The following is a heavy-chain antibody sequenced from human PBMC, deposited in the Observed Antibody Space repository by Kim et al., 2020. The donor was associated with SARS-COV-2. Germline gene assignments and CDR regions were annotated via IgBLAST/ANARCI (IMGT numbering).Heavy chain of an antibody. Sequence: DSVKGRFTISRDNSKATLYLEMNSLKVEDTAVYYCTKGDTSGYFLYGMDVWGQGTTVTVSS. J-gene: IGHJ6*02. V-gene: IGHV3-30*02. D-gene: IGHD3-22*01. CDR3: TKGDTSGYFLYGMDV.